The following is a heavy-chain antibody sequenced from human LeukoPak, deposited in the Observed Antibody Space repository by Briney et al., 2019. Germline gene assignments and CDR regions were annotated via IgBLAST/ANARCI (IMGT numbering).Heavy chain of an antibody. CDR2: MNPNSGNT. CDR1: GYTFTSYD. CDR3: ARVRRAWTRGPAYYFDY. D-gene: IGHD1-1*01. J-gene: IGHJ4*02. V-gene: IGHV1-8*01. Sequence: ASVKVSCKASGYTFTSYDINWVRQATGQGLEWMGWMNPNSGNTGYAQKFQGRVTMTRNTSMSTAYMELSSLRSEDTAVYYCARVRRAWTRGPAYYFDYWRQGTLVTVSS.